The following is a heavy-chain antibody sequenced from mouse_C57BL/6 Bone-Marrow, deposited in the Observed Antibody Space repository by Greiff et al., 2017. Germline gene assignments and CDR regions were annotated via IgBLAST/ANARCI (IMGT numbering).Heavy chain of an antibody. CDR3: AREESAMDY. CDR2: ISDGCSYT. J-gene: IGHJ4*01. CDR1: GFTFSSYA. Sequence: DVKLVESGGGLVKPGGSLKLSCAASGFTFSSYAMSWVRQTPEKRLEWVATISDGCSYTYYPDNVKGRFTISRDNAKNNLYLQMSHLKSEDTAMYYCAREESAMDYWGQGTSVTVSS. V-gene: IGHV5-4*01.